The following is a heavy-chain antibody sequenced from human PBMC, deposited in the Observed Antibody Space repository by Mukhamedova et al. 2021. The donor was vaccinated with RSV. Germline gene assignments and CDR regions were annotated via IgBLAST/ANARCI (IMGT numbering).Heavy chain of an antibody. Sequence: VRQAPGKGLEWVSSISSSSSYIYYADSVKGRFTISRDNAKNSLYLQMNSLRAEDTPVYYCARDVSGWYGVGYYFDYWGQGTLVT. J-gene: IGHJ4*02. V-gene: IGHV3-21*01. D-gene: IGHD6-19*01. CDR3: ARDVSGWYGVGYYFDY. CDR2: ISSSSSYI.